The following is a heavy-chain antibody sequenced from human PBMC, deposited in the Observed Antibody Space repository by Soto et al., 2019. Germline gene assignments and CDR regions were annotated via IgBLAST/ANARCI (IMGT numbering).Heavy chain of an antibody. D-gene: IGHD5-18*01. CDR2: IYSGGST. CDR1: GFTVSSNY. V-gene: IGHV3-53*01. Sequence: PGGSLRLSCAASGFTVSSNYMSWVRQAPGKGLEWVSVIYSGGSTYYADSVKGRFTISRDNSKNTLYLRMNSLRAEDTAVYYCARPSDTAMVYYYYGMDVWGQGTTVTVYS. J-gene: IGHJ6*02. CDR3: ARPSDTAMVYYYYGMDV.